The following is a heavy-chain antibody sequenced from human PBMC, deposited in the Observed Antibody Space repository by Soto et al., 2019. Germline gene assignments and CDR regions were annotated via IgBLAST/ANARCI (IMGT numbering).Heavy chain of an antibody. V-gene: IGHV1-18*04. J-gene: IGHJ5*02. CDR2: ISAYNGNT. D-gene: IGHD6-19*01. CDR1: GYTFTSYG. CDR3: ARDQSSGWHNWFDP. Sequence: ASVKVSCKASGYTFTSYGISWVRQATGQGLEWMGWISAYNGNTNYAQKLQGRVTMTTDTSTSTAYMELRSLRSDDTAVYYCARDQSSGWHNWFDPWGQGTLVTVSS.